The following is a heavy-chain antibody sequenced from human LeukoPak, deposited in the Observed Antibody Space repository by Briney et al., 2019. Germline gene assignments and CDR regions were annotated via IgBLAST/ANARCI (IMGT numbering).Heavy chain of an antibody. CDR2: INPNSGGT. V-gene: IGHV1-2*02. CDR3: ARYGADYYDSSGNFDY. CDR1: GYTFTGYY. D-gene: IGHD3-22*01. J-gene: IGHJ4*02. Sequence: ASVKVSCKASGYTFTGYYMHWVRQAPGQGLEWMGWINPNSGGTNYAQKFQGRVTMTRDTSISTAYMELSSLRSEDTAVYYCARYGADYYDSSGNFDYWGQGTLVTVSS.